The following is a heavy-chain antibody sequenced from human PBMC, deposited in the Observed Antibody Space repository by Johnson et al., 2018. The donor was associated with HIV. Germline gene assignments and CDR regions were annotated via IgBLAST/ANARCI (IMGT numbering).Heavy chain of an antibody. Sequence: QMQLVESGGGVVQPGRSLRLSCAASGFTFSSYAMHWVRQAPGKGLEWVAVISYDGSNKYYADSVKGRFTISRDNSKNTLYLQMNSLRAEDTAVYYCANFGDDSRKDRPETHDAFDIWGQGTMVTVSS. V-gene: IGHV3-30*04. CDR3: ANFGDDSRKDRPETHDAFDI. CDR2: ISYDGSNK. CDR1: GFTFSSYA. D-gene: IGHD3-22*01. J-gene: IGHJ3*02.